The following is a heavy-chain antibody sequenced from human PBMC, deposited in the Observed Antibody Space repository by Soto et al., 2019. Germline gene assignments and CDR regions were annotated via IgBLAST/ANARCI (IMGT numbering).Heavy chain of an antibody. Sequence: PSETLSLTCTVSGGSFSPNYWSWIRQPPGKGLEWVGYIYYGGSTSYNPSLKSRVTISLDRSKNQFSLKLTSVTAADTAVYYCARGPKAVAGTHTRRELYYYYYGMDVWGQGTTVTVSS. V-gene: IGHV4-59*12. CDR2: IYYGGST. D-gene: IGHD6-19*01. CDR3: ARGPKAVAGTHTRRELYYYYYGMDV. J-gene: IGHJ6*02. CDR1: GGSFSPNY.